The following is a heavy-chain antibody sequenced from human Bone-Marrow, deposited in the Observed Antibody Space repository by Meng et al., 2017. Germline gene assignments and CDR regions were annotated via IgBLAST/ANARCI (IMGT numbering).Heavy chain of an antibody. CDR3: ARGSSGSYGMDV. V-gene: IGHV3-66*02. CDR1: GFTVSSNY. J-gene: IGHJ6*02. Sequence: GESLKISCAASGFTVSSNYMSWVRQAPGKGLEWVSVIYSGGSTYYADSVKGRFTISRDNSKNTLYLQMNSLRAEDTAVYYCARGSSGSYGMDVWGPGTTVTVSS. D-gene: IGHD1-26*01. CDR2: IYSGGST.